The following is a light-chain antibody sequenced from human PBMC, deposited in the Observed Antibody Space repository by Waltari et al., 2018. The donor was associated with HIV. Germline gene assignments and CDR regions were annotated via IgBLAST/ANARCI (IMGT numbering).Light chain of an antibody. CDR3: SSFSSGNSLEV. J-gene: IGLJ1*01. CDR2: EVN. CDR1: SSDVGGFNY. Sequence: HSALTQPASVSGSPGQTVTISCSGTSSDVGGFNYVSWYQQHPGKAPQLMLYEVNNRPSRISSRFSGSKSGNTAYLTISGLQAEDEADYYCSSFSSGNSLEVFGTGTKVTFL. V-gene: IGLV2-14*01.